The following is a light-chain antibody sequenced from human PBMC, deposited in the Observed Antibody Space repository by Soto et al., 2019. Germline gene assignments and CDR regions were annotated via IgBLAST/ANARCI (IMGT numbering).Light chain of an antibody. J-gene: IGKJ1*01. CDR3: QQYNNWPLP. V-gene: IGKV3-15*01. CDR1: QSFRGL. Sequence: EIVLTQSPVTLSLSPGERATLSCRASQSFRGLLAWYQQKPGQAPRLLIYGASTRATGIPARFSGSGSGTEFTLTISSLQSEDFAVYYCQQYNNWPLPFGQGTKVDIK. CDR2: GAS.